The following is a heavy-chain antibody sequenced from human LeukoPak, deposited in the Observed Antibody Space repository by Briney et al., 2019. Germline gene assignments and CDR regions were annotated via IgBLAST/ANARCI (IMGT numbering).Heavy chain of an antibody. V-gene: IGHV4-4*02. D-gene: IGHD3-3*01. J-gene: IGHJ5*02. Sequence: SETLSLTCAVSGGSISSSNWWSWVRQPPGKGLEWIGEIYHSGSTNYNPSLKSRVTISVDTSKNQFSLKLSSVTAADTAVYYCARVSGGAREDDFWSGYFFSVQGNWFDPWGQGTLVTVSS. CDR2: IYHSGST. CDR1: GGSISSSNW. CDR3: ARVSGGAREDDFWSGYFFSVQGNWFDP.